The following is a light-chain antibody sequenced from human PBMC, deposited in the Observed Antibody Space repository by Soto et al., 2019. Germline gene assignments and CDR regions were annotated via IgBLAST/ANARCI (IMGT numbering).Light chain of an antibody. CDR1: ESVSNN. J-gene: IGKJ4*01. Sequence: EIVLTQSPATLSVSQGERATLSCRASESVSNNLAWYQQKPGQAPRLLILGASARATGIPARFSGSGSGTEFTLAISSLQSEDFAVYYGQQYNKWPLTFGGGTKVEIK. CDR2: GAS. V-gene: IGKV3-15*01. CDR3: QQYNKWPLT.